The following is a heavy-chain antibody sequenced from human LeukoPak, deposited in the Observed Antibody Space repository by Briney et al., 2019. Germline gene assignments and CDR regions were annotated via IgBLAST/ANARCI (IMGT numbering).Heavy chain of an antibody. Sequence: GGSLRLSCAASGFTFSDYYMSWIRQAPGKGLEWVSYISGSGSHTTYADSVKGRFTISRDNAKNSLSLQVNSLRADDTAVYYCARVGSTVAAGTPDYWGQGALVTVSS. V-gene: IGHV3-11*06. CDR2: ISGSGSHT. CDR1: GFTFSDYY. CDR3: ARVGSTVAAGTPDY. D-gene: IGHD6-13*01. J-gene: IGHJ4*02.